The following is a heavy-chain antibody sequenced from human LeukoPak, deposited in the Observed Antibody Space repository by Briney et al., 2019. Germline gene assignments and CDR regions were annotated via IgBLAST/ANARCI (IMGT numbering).Heavy chain of an antibody. D-gene: IGHD3-22*01. CDR3: TKPKTYYYDSSGYD. V-gene: IGHV3-73*01. Sequence: GGSLRLSCAASGFTFSGSAMHWVRQASGKGLEWVGRIRSKANSYATAYAASVKGRFTISRDDSKNTAYLQMNSLKTEDTAVYYCTKPKTYYYDSSGYDWGQGTLVTVSS. CDR1: GFTFSGSA. J-gene: IGHJ4*02. CDR2: IRSKANSYAT.